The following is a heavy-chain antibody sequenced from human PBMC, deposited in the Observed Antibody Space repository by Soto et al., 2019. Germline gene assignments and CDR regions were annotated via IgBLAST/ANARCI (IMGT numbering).Heavy chain of an antibody. CDR1: GGSFSGYS. D-gene: IGHD2-15*01. J-gene: IGHJ5*02. Sequence: SETLSPTCAVYGGSFSGYSWSWIRQPPGKGLEWIGEINHSGSTNYNPSLKSRVTISVDTSKNQFSLKRSSVTAADTAVYDCARSGGRYQNWFDPWGQGTLVTVSS. CDR3: ARSGGRYQNWFDP. V-gene: IGHV4-34*01. CDR2: INHSGST.